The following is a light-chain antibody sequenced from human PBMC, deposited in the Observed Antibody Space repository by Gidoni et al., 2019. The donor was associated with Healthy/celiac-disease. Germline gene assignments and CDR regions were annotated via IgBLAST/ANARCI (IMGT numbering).Light chain of an antibody. CDR1: QGISHS. Sequence: IQMTQSPSSLSAPVGDRVTITCRASQGISHSLAWLQQKPGKAPKSLIYAASSLQSGAPSQFSGSGAGTDFTLTISSLHPEDSATYYCQRYNSYPITFGQGTRLEIK. V-gene: IGKV1-16*02. CDR3: QRYNSYPIT. J-gene: IGKJ5*01. CDR2: AAS.